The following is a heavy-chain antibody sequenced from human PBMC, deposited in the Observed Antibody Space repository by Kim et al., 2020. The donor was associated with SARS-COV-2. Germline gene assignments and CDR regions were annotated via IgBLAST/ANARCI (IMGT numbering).Heavy chain of an antibody. CDR3: ARVVYYYDSSGYYTRTFDY. CDR2: INAGNGNT. V-gene: IGHV1-3*01. D-gene: IGHD3-22*01. Sequence: ASVKVSCKASGYTFTSYAMHWVRQAPGQRLEWMGWINAGNGNTKYSQKFQGRVTITRDTSASTAYMELSSLRSEDTAVYYCARVVYYYDSSGYYTRTFDYWGQGTLVTVSS. J-gene: IGHJ4*02. CDR1: GYTFTSYA.